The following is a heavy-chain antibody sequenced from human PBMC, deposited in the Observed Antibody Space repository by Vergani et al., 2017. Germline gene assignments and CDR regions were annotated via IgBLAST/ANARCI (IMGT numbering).Heavy chain of an antibody. V-gene: IGHV4-59*01. D-gene: IGHD3-10*01. J-gene: IGHJ5*02. CDR2: MYHSGNT. CDR1: GGSMSGYY. Sequence: QVQLQESGPGLVKPSQTLSLTCTVSGGSMSGYYWSWIRQPPGKELEWIGYMYHSGNTNYNPSLETRVTISGDTSKNQFSLKLNSVTAADTAVYYCGRVADFYGLGSRLLDLWGQGILVTVSS. CDR3: GRVADFYGLGSRLLDL.